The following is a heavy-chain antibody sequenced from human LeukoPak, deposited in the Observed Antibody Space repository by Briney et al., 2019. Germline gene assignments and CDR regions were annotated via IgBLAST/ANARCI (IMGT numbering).Heavy chain of an antibody. J-gene: IGHJ6*03. CDR1: GFTFSSYG. CDR3: AKEYYDFWSGYGRDYYYYYYMDV. CDR2: IRYDGSNK. V-gene: IGHV3-30*02. D-gene: IGHD3-3*01. Sequence: GGSLRLSCAPSGFTFSSYGMHWVRQAPGKGLEWVAFIRYDGSNKYYADSVKGRFTISRDNSKNTLYLQMNSLRAEDTAVYYCAKEYYDFWSGYGRDYYYYYYMDVWGKGTTVTVSS.